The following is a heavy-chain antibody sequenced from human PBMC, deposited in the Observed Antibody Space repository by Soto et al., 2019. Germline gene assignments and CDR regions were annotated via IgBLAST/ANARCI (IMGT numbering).Heavy chain of an antibody. CDR3: ARVRLIEYYLDS. Sequence: QVQLQESGPGLVKPSETLSLTCTVSGGSISSYYWSWIRQPPGKGLEWIGYIFYTGATNYNPSLKGRVTMSVDMSKKQFSLRLASVTAADTAVSYCARVRLIEYYLDSWGQGTLVNVSS. D-gene: IGHD2-15*01. CDR1: GGSISSYY. J-gene: IGHJ4*02. CDR2: IFYTGAT. V-gene: IGHV4-59*01.